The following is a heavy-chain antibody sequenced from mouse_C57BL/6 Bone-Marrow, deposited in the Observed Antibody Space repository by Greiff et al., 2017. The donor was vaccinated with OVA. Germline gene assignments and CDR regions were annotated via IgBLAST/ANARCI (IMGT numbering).Heavy chain of an antibody. CDR3: ARDGNYEFAY. V-gene: IGHV5-4*01. CDR2: ISDGGSYT. J-gene: IGHJ3*01. D-gene: IGHD2-1*01. Sequence: EVKLVESGGGLVKPGGSLKLSCAASGFTFSSYAMSWVRQTPEKRLEWVATISDGGSYTYYPDNVKGRFTISRDNAKNNLYLQMSHLKSEDTAMYYCARDGNYEFAYWGQGTLVTVSA. CDR1: GFTFSSYA.